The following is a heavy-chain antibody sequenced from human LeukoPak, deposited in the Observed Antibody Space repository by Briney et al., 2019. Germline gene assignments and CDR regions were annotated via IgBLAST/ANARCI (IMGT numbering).Heavy chain of an antibody. V-gene: IGHV4-59*01. CDR3: AREGVGATIAGFDY. CDR2: IYYSGST. D-gene: IGHD1-26*01. J-gene: IGHJ4*02. Sequence: SETLSLTCTVSGGSISSYYWSWIRQPPGKGLEWIGYIYYSGSTNYNPSLKSRVTISVDTSKNQFSLKLSSVTAADTAVYYCAREGVGATIAGFDYWGQGTLVTVSS. CDR1: GGSISSYY.